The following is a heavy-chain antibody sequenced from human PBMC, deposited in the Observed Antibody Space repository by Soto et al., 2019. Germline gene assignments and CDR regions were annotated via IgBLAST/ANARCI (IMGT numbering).Heavy chain of an antibody. D-gene: IGHD4-17*01. Sequence: ASVKVSCKASGYTFTSYGISWVRQAPGQGLEWMGWISAYNGNINYAQKLQGRVTMTTDTSTSTAYMELRSLRSDDTAVYYCARERWGYGDYNWFDPWGQGTLVTVSS. CDR3: ARERWGYGDYNWFDP. V-gene: IGHV1-18*01. CDR2: ISAYNGNI. J-gene: IGHJ5*02. CDR1: GYTFTSYG.